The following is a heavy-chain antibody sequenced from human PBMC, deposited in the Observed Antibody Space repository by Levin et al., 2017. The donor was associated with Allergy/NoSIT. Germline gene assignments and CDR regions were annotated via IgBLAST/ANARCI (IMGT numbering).Heavy chain of an antibody. CDR1: GYTFSSYV. V-gene: IGHV1-18*01. J-gene: IGHJ3*02. D-gene: IGHD1-7*01. Sequence: ASVKVSCKTSGYTFSSYVMSWVRQAPGQGLEWMGWINTYNGNTNYAQKLQGRVTMTTDTSTSTAYMELRSLRSDDTAVYYCARVGPTDITGSTATFNIWGQGTMDTVSS. CDR2: INTYNGNT. CDR3: ARVGPTDITGSTATFNI.